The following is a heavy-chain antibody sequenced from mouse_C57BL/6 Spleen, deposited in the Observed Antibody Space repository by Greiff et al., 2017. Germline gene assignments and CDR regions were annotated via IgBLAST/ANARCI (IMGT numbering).Heavy chain of an antibody. CDR1: GYTFTSYW. Sequence: QVQLQQPGAELVRPGSSVKLSCKASGYTFTSYWMDWVKQRPGQGLEWIGNIYPSDSETHYNQKFKDKATLTVDKSSSTAYMQLSSLTSEDSAVYYCAREDYGNFYYFDYWGQGTTLTVSS. J-gene: IGHJ2*01. V-gene: IGHV1-61*01. CDR3: AREDYGNFYYFDY. CDR2: IYPSDSET. D-gene: IGHD2-1*01.